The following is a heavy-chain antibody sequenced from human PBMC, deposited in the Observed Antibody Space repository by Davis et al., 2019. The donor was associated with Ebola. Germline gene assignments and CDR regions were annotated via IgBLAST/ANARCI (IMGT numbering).Heavy chain of an antibody. CDR1: GGSISSSNW. V-gene: IGHV4-4*02. CDR3: ARDGGRHWYFDL. CDR2: IYHSGST. D-gene: IGHD3-16*01. Sequence: SETLSLTCAVSGGSISSSNWWNWVRQPPGKGLEWIGEIYHSGSTNYNPSLKSRVTISVDKSKNQFSLKLSSVTAADTAVYYCARDGGRHWYFDLWGRGTLVTVSS. J-gene: IGHJ2*01.